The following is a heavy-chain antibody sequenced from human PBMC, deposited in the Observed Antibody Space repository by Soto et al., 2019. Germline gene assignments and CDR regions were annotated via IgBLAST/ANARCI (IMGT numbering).Heavy chain of an antibody. CDR1: GFTFSSYS. Sequence: GGSLRLSCAASGFTFSSYSMNWVRQAPGKGLEWVSSISGSSSYIYYADSVKGRFTISRDNAKNSLYLQMNSLRAEDTAVYYFARDIVVVPAAFGTWVAAFDIWGQGTMVTVSS. V-gene: IGHV3-21*01. CDR2: ISGSSSYI. CDR3: ARDIVVVPAAFGTWVAAFDI. J-gene: IGHJ3*02. D-gene: IGHD2-2*01.